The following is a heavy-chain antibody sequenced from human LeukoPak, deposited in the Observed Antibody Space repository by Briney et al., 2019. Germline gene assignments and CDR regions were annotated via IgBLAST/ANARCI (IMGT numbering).Heavy chain of an antibody. CDR1: GXSLSIRSHY. J-gene: IGHJ4*02. V-gene: IGHV4-39*01. Sequence: PSETLSLTCTVAGXSLSIRSHYWGWIRQSXXXXXEXIGNIFYSGNTYYNPSLKSRVTISIDTSKNQFSLQLSSVTAADTAVYYCARLDNSGYYTIYYWGQGTLVTVSS. D-gene: IGHD3-22*01. CDR3: ARLDNSGYYTIYY. CDR2: IFYSGNT.